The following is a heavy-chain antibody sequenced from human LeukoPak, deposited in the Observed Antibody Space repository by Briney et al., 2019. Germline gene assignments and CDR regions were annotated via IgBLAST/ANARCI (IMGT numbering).Heavy chain of an antibody. V-gene: IGHV4-39*01. CDR3: ARSYSSSDHYYYYGMDV. CDR2: ISYSGST. CDR1: GGXISSSSYS. Sequence: SETLSLTCTVSGGXISSSSYSWGWIRQPPGKRLEWIGIISYSGSTHYNPSLKSRVYISVDTSKNQFSLKLSSVTAADTAMYYCARSYSSSDHYYYYGMDVWGQGTTVTVSS. J-gene: IGHJ6*02. D-gene: IGHD6-13*01.